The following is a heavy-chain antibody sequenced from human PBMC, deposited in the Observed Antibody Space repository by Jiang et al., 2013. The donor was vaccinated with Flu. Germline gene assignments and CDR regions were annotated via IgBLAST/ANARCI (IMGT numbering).Heavy chain of an antibody. Sequence: LTCTFSGFSLSTSGMCVSWIRQPPGKALEWLALIDWDDDKYYSTSLKTRLTISKDTSKNQVVLTMTNMDPVDTATYYCARIGYDSSGYYFDYWGQGTLVTVSS. D-gene: IGHD3-22*01. CDR2: IDWDDDK. CDR1: GFSLSTSGMC. CDR3: ARIGYDSSGYYFDY. J-gene: IGHJ4*02. V-gene: IGHV2-70*01.